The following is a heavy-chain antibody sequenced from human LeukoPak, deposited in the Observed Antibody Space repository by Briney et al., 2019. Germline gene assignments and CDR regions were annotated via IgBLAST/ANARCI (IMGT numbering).Heavy chain of an antibody. J-gene: IGHJ4*02. CDR2: ITSSSSYI. CDR3: ARPDYYRGAGSYGGDY. CDR1: GFTFSTYN. D-gene: IGHD3-10*01. Sequence: GGSLRLSCAASGFTFSTYNMNWVRQAPGKGLEWVSSITSSSSYIYYADSVKGRFTISRDNAKNSLYLQMNSLRAEDTAVYYCARPDYYRGAGSYGGDYWGQGTLVTVSS. V-gene: IGHV3-21*01.